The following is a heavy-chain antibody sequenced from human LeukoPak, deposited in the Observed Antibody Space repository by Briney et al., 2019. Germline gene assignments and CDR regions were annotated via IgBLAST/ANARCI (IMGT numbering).Heavy chain of an antibody. V-gene: IGHV5-51*01. D-gene: IGHD4-17*01. Sequence: GESLKISCKGSGYSFTSYWIAWVRQMPGKGLEWMGIIYPGDSDTSYSPSFQGQVSISADKSITTAYLQWSSLKASDTAMYYCARLAYGDHYYYYYMDVWGKGTTVTVSS. CDR3: ARLAYGDHYYYYYMDV. J-gene: IGHJ6*03. CDR2: IYPGDSDT. CDR1: GYSFTSYW.